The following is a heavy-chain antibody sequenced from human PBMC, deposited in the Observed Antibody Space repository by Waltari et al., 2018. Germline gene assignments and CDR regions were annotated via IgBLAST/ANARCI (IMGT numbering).Heavy chain of an antibody. CDR3: ARMVGHTALDY. J-gene: IGHJ4*02. CDR1: GVSISSTSYY. Sequence: QLQESGPGLVKPSETLSLTCAVSGVSISSTSYYWGWIRQPPGKGLEWIANIYSSGSTYYNPSLKSRGTISVDTSKNQFSLKLTSVTATDTAVYYCARMVGHTALDYWGQGTLVTVSS. D-gene: IGHD5-18*01. CDR2: IYSSGST. V-gene: IGHV4-39*01.